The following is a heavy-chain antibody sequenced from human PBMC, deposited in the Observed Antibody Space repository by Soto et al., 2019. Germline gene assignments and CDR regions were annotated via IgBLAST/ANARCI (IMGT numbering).Heavy chain of an antibody. V-gene: IGHV3-23*01. Sequence: GGSLRLSCAASGFTFSSYAMSWVRQAPGKGLEWVSAISGSGGSTYYADSVKGRFTISRDNSKNTLYLQMNSLRAEDTAVYYCAKALAPFRALSGAAFDIWGQGTMVTVSS. J-gene: IGHJ3*02. CDR2: ISGSGGST. D-gene: IGHD3-10*01. CDR1: GFTFSSYA. CDR3: AKALAPFRALSGAAFDI.